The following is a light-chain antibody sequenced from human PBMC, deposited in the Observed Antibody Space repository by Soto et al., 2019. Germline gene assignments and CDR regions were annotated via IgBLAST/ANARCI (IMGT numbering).Light chain of an antibody. V-gene: IGKV3-20*01. J-gene: IGKJ4*01. Sequence: EIVLTQSPGTLSLSPGERATLSCRTTQSVSSSYLAWYQQNPGQAPRLLIYGATSRATGISDRFSGSGSGTDFTLTISRLEPEDFALYFCQQYGSAPLTFCGGTKVDIK. CDR1: QSVSSSY. CDR2: GAT. CDR3: QQYGSAPLT.